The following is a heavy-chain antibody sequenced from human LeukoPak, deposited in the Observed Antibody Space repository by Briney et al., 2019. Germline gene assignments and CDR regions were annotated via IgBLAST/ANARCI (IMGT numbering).Heavy chain of an antibody. Sequence: GGSLRLSCAASGFTFSSYGMHWVRQAPGKGLEWVAVIWYDGSNKYYADSVKGRFTISRDNSKNTLYLQMNSLRAEDTAVYYCARKEGGTWAADYWGQGTLVSVSS. D-gene: IGHD2-15*01. CDR3: ARKEGGTWAADY. J-gene: IGHJ4*02. CDR1: GFTFSSYG. V-gene: IGHV3-33*01. CDR2: IWYDGSNK.